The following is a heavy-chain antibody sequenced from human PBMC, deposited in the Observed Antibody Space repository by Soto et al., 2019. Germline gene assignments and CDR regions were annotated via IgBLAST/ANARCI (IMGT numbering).Heavy chain of an antibody. CDR2: IRQDGSDK. J-gene: IGHJ4*02. CDR1: GFSSSRYW. D-gene: IGHD3-10*01. V-gene: IGHV3-7*01. Sequence: EVQLVESGGGLVQPGGSVRLSCVASGFSSSRYWMGWVRQAPGKGLEWVANIRQDGSDKYSMESAKGRFTISRDNAKKSLYLQMDSLRAEDTAIYYGVQDGEYGNFCPFDSWGQGTLVTVSS. CDR3: VQDGEYGNFCPFDS.